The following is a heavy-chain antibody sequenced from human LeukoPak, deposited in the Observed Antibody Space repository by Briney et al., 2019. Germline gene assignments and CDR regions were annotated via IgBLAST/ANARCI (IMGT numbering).Heavy chain of an antibody. D-gene: IGHD3-10*01. V-gene: IGHV1-46*01. CDR1: GYTFTSYY. CDR3: ARDGEFRYCSITSCHAPYYYGSGSSAFDI. J-gene: IGHJ3*02. Sequence: ASVKVSCKASGYTFTSYYMHWVRQAPGQGLEWMGIINPSGGSTSYAQKFQGRVTMTRDTSTSTVYMELSSLRSEDTAVYYCARDGEFRYCSITSCHAPYYYGSGSSAFDIWGQGTMVTVSS. CDR2: INPSGGST.